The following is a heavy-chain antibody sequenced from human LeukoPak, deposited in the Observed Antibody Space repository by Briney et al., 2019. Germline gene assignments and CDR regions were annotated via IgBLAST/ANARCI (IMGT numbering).Heavy chain of an antibody. D-gene: IGHD6-19*01. V-gene: IGHV5-51*01. CDR1: GYTFAKYW. Sequence: GESLEISCQASGYTFAKYWIGWVRQMPGKGLEWMGIIYPGDSDTRYGPSFQGQVTISVDRSINTAYLQWISLKASDTAMYYCARHSRYSSGWYVDYWGQGTLVTVSS. J-gene: IGHJ4*02. CDR3: ARHSRYSSGWYVDY. CDR2: IYPGDSDT.